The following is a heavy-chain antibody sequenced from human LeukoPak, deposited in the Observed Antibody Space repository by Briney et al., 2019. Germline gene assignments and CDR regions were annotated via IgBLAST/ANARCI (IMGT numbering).Heavy chain of an antibody. CDR3: ARLDDY. CDR1: GYSXXXXW. CDR2: IYPGDSDT. Sequence: GEXXKISCKGSGYSXXXXWIAXXXXVPGKGLEWMGIIYPGDSDTKYSPSFQGQVTISADKSISTAYLQWRSLKTSDTAMYYCARLDDYWGQGTLVTVSS. J-gene: IGHJ4*02. V-gene: IGHV5-51*01.